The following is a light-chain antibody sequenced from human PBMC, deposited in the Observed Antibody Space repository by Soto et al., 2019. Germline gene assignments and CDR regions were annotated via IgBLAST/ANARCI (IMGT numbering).Light chain of an antibody. CDR3: QQYDNLPLT. CDR2: DAS. Sequence: DIQMTQSLSTLSASXXDRVXITFRASKDISNYLNWYQQKPGKAPKXXIYDASNLETGVPSRFSGSGAGTDFTFTISSLQPEDIATYYCQQYDNLPLTFGGGTKVDIK. V-gene: IGKV1-33*01. J-gene: IGKJ4*01. CDR1: KDISNY.